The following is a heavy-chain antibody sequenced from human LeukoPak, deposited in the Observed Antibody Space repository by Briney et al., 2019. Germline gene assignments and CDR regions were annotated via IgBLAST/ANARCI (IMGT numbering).Heavy chain of an antibody. CDR1: GFIFSDFY. D-gene: IGHD6-19*01. CDR3: AKSDSSGWLSYYYYGMDV. CDR2: ISISGTTT. V-gene: IGHV3-11*04. J-gene: IGHJ6*02. Sequence: GGPLRLSCAASGFIFSDFYMGWIRQAPGKGLEWVSYISISGTTTNYADSVKGRFTISRDDARNSLYLQMNSLRAEDTAVYYCAKSDSSGWLSYYYYGMDVWGQGTTVTVSS.